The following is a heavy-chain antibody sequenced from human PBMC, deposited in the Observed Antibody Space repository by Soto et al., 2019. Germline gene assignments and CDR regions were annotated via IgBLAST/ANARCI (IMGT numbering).Heavy chain of an antibody. J-gene: IGHJ5*02. V-gene: IGHV3-23*01. D-gene: IGHD2-2*01. Sequence: GGSLRLSCAASGFTFSSYAMSWVRQAPGKGLEWVSAISGSGGSTYYADSVKGRFTISRDNSKNTLYLQMNSLRAEDTAVYYCAKCAIVVVPAAIRDNWFDPWGQGTLVTVSS. CDR2: ISGSGGST. CDR3: AKCAIVVVPAAIRDNWFDP. CDR1: GFTFSSYA.